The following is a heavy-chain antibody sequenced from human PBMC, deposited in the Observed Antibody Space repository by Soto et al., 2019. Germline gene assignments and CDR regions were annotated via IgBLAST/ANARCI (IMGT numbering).Heavy chain of an antibody. CDR1: GFTFSTYA. Sequence: EVQLLESGGTLVQPGGSLRLSCAASGFTFSTYAMNWVRQAPGKGLEWVSYISGRSGGSTYYADSVKGRFPISRDNSKNTRLLPMNSLRVEDTAVYYCAKVSRFPGGLRSLFWGQGSLVTVSS. CDR3: AKVSRFPGGLRSLF. J-gene: IGHJ4*02. CDR2: ISGRSGGST. V-gene: IGHV3-23*01. D-gene: IGHD3-10*01.